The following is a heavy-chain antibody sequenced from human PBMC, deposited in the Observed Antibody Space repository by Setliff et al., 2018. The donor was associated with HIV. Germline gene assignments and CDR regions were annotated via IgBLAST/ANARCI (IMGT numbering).Heavy chain of an antibody. CDR3: VRPSFGIGGGSMFDS. Sequence: PSETLSLTCSVSGAPVSSGRYYWGWIRQPPGKGLEWIATIHYTGSTYYNPSLKSRVTLSVGTSKRQFFLNLSSATTADTAMYYCVRPSFGIGGGSMFDSWGQGIVVTVSS. CDR1: GAPVSSGRYY. J-gene: IGHJ4*02. CDR2: IHYTGST. D-gene: IGHD3-3*01. V-gene: IGHV4-39*01.